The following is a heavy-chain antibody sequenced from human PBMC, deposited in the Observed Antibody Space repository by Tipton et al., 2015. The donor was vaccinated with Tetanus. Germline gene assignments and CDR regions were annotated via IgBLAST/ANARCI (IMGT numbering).Heavy chain of an antibody. J-gene: IGHJ6*02. V-gene: IGHV3-21*01. CDR3: ARPIQGSYAMDA. Sequence: GSLRLSCATSGFTFNTXXXXXXXQXXXXXLEWVSSISSSSNYISYAESVKGRFTVSRDNAKKSMFLQMINLRAEDTAIYYCARPIQGSYAMDAWGQGTTVIVSS. CDR1: GFTFNTXX. D-gene: IGHD5-18*01. CDR2: ISSSSNYI.